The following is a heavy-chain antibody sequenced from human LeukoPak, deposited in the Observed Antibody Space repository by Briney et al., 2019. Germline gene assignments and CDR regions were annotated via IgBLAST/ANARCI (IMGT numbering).Heavy chain of an antibody. J-gene: IGHJ5*02. CDR2: INHSGST. CDR1: GGSFSGYY. D-gene: IGHD2-2*01. CDR3: ARGLLGYCSSTSCRRFDP. Sequence: PSETLSLTCAVSGGSFSGYYCSWIRQPPGKGLGWIGEINHSGSTNYNPSLKSRVTISVDTSKNQFSLKLSSVTAADTAVYYCARGLLGYCSSTSCRRFDPWGQGTLVTVSS. V-gene: IGHV4-34*01.